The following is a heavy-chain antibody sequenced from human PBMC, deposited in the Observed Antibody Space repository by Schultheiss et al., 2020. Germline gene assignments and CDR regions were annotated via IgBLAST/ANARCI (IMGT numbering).Heavy chain of an antibody. CDR1: GFSFFSYS. V-gene: IGHV3-23*01. J-gene: IGHJ3*02. CDR3: AKDLDYLDAFDI. CDR2: ISGSGGST. Sequence: GGSLRLSCVASGFSFFSYSMNWIRQAPGKGLEWVSAISGSGGSTYYADSVKGRFTISRDNSKNMVYLQMNSLRAGDTAVYYCAKDLDYLDAFDIWGQGTMVTVSS. D-gene: IGHD4-11*01.